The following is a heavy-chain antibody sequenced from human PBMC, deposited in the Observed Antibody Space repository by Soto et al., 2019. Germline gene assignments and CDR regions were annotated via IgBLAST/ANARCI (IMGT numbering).Heavy chain of an antibody. Sequence: EVQLVESGGGLVQPGGSLRLSCAASGFTFSSYWMSWVRQAPGKGLEWVANIKQDGSEKYYVDSVKGRFTISRDNAKNSLYLQMNSLRAEDTAVYYCARTGYSLTYHYYGMDVWGQGTTVTVSS. J-gene: IGHJ6*02. CDR1: GFTFSSYW. CDR2: IKQDGSEK. V-gene: IGHV3-7*01. D-gene: IGHD5-18*01. CDR3: ARTGYSLTYHYYGMDV.